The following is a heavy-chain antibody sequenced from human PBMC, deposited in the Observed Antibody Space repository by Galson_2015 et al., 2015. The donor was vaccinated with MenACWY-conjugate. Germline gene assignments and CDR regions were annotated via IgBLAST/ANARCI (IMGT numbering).Heavy chain of an antibody. J-gene: IGHJ6*03. CDR1: GLTFRQYA. V-gene: IGHV3-23*01. CDR2: ISDSGAAT. Sequence: SLRLSCAVSGLTFRQYAMSWVRQAPGTGLEWVAIISDSGAATHYIDSAKGRFTISRDNSKNTLYLQMSGLRAEDTALYYCAKDVYMDVWGKGTTVAVSS. CDR3: AKDVYMDV.